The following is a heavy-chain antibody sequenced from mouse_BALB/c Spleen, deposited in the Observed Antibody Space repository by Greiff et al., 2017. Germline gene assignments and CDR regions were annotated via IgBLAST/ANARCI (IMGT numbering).Heavy chain of an antibody. CDR3: AREEGYVYYYAMDY. J-gene: IGHJ4*01. CDR2: INPYNDGT. D-gene: IGHD2-2*01. Sequence: EVQLQQSGPELVKPGASVKMSCKASGYTFTSYVMHWVKQKPGQGLEWIGYINPYNDGTKYNEKFKGKATLTSDKSSSTAYMELSSLTSEDSAVYYCAREEGYVYYYAMDYWGQGTSVTVSS. V-gene: IGHV1-14*01. CDR1: GYTFTSYV.